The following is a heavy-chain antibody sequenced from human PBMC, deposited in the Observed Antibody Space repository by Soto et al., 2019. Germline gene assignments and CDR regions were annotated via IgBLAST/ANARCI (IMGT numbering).Heavy chain of an antibody. V-gene: IGHV3-21*02. CDR2: ITATGSFI. CDR3: ARDLPRAGEYAMDV. CDR1: GFTFSDYT. Sequence: EVLLVESGGGLVKPGGSLRLSCAASGFTFSDYTMNWVRQAPGKGLEWVSLITATGSFIYQADSVKGRFTISRDNAKNSLYLQMNSLRDEDTAVYYCARDLPRAGEYAMDVWGQGTTVTVSS. D-gene: IGHD2-2*01. J-gene: IGHJ6*02.